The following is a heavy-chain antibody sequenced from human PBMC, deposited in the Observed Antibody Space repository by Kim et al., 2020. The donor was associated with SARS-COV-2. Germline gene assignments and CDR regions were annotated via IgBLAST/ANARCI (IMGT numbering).Heavy chain of an antibody. V-gene: IGHV1-46*01. J-gene: IGHJ4*02. CDR1: GYTFTSNY. Sequence: ASVKVSCKASGYTFTSNYMHWVRQAPGQGLEWMGIINPSGGSTSYAQKFQGRVTMTRDTSTSTVYMELSSLRSEDTAVYYCARDVFRFLERREMGYYFDYWGQGTLVTVSS. CDR2: INPSGGST. D-gene: IGHD1-1*01. CDR3: ARDVFRFLERREMGYYFDY.